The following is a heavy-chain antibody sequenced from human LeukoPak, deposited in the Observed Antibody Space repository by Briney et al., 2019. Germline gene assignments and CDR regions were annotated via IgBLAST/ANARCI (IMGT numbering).Heavy chain of an antibody. V-gene: IGHV3-23*01. Sequence: PAGGSLRLSCAVAGFTFNNNAMSWVRQAPGKGLEWVSTTSGSGGGTYYADSVKGRFTISRDNSKNTVYLQMNSLRAEDTAVYYCAKDHCLGWGQGTLITVSS. CDR3: AKDHCLG. J-gene: IGHJ4*02. D-gene: IGHD2-21*01. CDR1: GFTFNNNA. CDR2: TSGSGGGT.